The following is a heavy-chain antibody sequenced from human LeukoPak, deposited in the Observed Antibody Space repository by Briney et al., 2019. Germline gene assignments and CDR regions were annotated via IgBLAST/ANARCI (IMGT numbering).Heavy chain of an antibody. D-gene: IGHD3-22*01. CDR2: IYYTGST. J-gene: IGHJ4*02. V-gene: IGHV4-59*01. CDR3: ARGYFYDYSGPDFDY. Sequence: SETLSLTCSVSGGSIISYYWSWIRQPPGKGLEWIGYIYYTGSTNSNPSLKSRVTISVDTSKNQFSLRLTSVTAADTAVYYCARGYFYDYSGPDFDYWGQGTLVTVSS. CDR1: GGSIISYY.